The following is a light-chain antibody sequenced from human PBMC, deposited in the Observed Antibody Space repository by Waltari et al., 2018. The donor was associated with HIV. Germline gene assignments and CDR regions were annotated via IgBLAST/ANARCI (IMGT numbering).Light chain of an antibody. CDR2: RNN. V-gene: IGLV1-47*01. J-gene: IGLJ2*01. CDR3: ATWDDTLSGPV. Sequence: QSVLTQAPSASGTPGQRVTISCSGSSSNIGSNYVYWYHQFPGTAPKLLIYRNNQRPSGVPERFSGSKSGTSASLAISGLRSEDEADYYCATWDDTLSGPVFGGGTKLTVL. CDR1: SSNIGSNY.